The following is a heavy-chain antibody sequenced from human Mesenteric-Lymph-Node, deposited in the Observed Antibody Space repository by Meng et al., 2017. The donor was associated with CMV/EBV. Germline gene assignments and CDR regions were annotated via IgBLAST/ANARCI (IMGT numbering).Heavy chain of an antibody. D-gene: IGHD1-26*01. Sequence: TCAVSGGSISSSNWWSWVRQPPGKGLEWIGEIYHSGSTNYNPSLKSRVTISVDKSKNQFSLKLSSVTAADTAVYYCARVEVGATGSDYWGQGTLVPSPQ. CDR2: IYHSGST. J-gene: IGHJ4*02. V-gene: IGHV4-4*02. CDR3: ARVEVGATGSDY. CDR1: GGSISSSNW.